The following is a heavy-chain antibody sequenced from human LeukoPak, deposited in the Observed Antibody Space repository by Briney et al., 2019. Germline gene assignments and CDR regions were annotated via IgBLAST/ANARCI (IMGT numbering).Heavy chain of an antibody. V-gene: IGHV3-21*01. CDR2: VSSSSSYI. D-gene: IGHD1-26*01. Sequence: GGSLRLSCAASGFTFSSYSMNWVRQAPGKGLEWVSSVSSSSSYIYYADSVKGRFTISRDNAKNSLYLQMNSLRAEDTAVYYCARAVGATDDTYFDYWGQGTLVTVSS. CDR3: ARAVGATDDTYFDY. CDR1: GFTFSSYS. J-gene: IGHJ4*02.